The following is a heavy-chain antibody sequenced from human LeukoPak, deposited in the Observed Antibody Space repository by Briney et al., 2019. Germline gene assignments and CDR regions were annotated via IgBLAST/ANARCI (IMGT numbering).Heavy chain of an antibody. V-gene: IGHV3-53*01. D-gene: IGHD3-16*01. CDR3: ARELRTFDS. CDR1: GFTVSNNY. CDR2: IYGGGST. J-gene: IGHJ4*02. Sequence: PGGSLTLSCAASGFTVSNNYMNWVRRAPGKGLEWVSLIYGGGSTNYADSVKGRFTISRDNAKNSLYLHMTDLRAEDTAVYYCARELRTFDSWGQGTLVTVSS.